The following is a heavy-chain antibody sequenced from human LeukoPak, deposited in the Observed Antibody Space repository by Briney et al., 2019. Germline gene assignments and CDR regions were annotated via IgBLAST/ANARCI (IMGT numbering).Heavy chain of an antibody. CDR3: ATRSRILTGTLAPMDV. Sequence: LPGGSLRLSCAASGFTFSSYGMPWVRQAPGKGLEWVAFIRYDGSNKYYVDSVKGRFTISRDNSKNTLYLQMNGLRAEDTAVYYCATRSRILTGTLAPMDVWGKGTTVTISS. CDR2: IRYDGSNK. CDR1: GFTFSSYG. D-gene: IGHD3-9*01. J-gene: IGHJ6*03. V-gene: IGHV3-30*02.